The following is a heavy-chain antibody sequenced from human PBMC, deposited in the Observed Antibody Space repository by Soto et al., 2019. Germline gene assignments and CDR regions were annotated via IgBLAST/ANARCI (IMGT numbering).Heavy chain of an antibody. CDR2: INAGNGNT. V-gene: IGHV1-3*01. CDR1: GYTFANYA. J-gene: IGHJ6*02. D-gene: IGHD3-16*01. Sequence: QVRLVQSGTEVKKPGASVMVSCKATGYTFANYASHWVRQAPGQDVEWMGWINAGNGNTRNSNKFQGRVTFTRDTSVTAANMAVGSLRVEDTAVYSRARDLSSWGMTKGQFGVAVWGQGNTVIVSS. CDR3: ARDLSSWGMTKGQFGVAV.